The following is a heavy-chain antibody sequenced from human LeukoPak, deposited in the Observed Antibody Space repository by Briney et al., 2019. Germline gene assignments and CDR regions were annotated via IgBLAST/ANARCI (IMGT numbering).Heavy chain of an antibody. D-gene: IGHD1-26*01. J-gene: IGHJ4*02. Sequence: SETLSLTCTVSGGSTSSYYWSWIRQPPGKGLEWIGYIYYSGSTNYNPSLKSRVTISVDTSKNQFSLKLSSVTAADTAVYYCARTLSGDYFDYWGQGTLVTVSS. CDR1: GGSTSSYY. CDR2: IYYSGST. V-gene: IGHV4-59*01. CDR3: ARTLSGDYFDY.